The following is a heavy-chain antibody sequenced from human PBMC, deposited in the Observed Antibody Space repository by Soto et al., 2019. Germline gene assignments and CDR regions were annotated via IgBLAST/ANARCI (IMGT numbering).Heavy chain of an antibody. V-gene: IGHV4-4*02. CDR2: IYHSGST. D-gene: IGHD2-2*02. Sequence: SETLSLTCAVSGGSISSSNWWSWVRQPPGKGLEWIGEIYHSGSTNYNPSLKSRVTISVDKSTNQFSLKLSSVTAADTAVYYCARRGRDCSSTSCYNSGMDVWGQGTTVTVSS. CDR3: ARRGRDCSSTSCYNSGMDV. J-gene: IGHJ6*02. CDR1: GGSISSSNW.